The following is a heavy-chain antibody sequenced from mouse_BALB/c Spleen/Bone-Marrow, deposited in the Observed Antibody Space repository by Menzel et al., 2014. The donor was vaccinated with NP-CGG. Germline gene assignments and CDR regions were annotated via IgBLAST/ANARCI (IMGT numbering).Heavy chain of an antibody. CDR2: ISGGGSYT. CDR3: ARQYGSSYFDY. V-gene: IGHV5-9-2*01. CDR1: GFTFSSYG. D-gene: IGHD1-1*01. J-gene: IGHJ2*01. Sequence: EVKLVESGGGLVKPGGSLKLSCAASGFTFSSYGMSWVRQTPEKRLEWVATISGGGSYTYYPDSVKGRFTISRDNAKNNLYLQMSRLRSEDTALYYCARQYGSSYFDYWGQGTTLTVSS.